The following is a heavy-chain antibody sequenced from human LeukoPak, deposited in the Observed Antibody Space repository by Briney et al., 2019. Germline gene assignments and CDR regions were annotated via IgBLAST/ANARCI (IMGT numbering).Heavy chain of an antibody. V-gene: IGHV4-39*01. J-gene: IGHJ4*02. CDR3: AGRSRLARLYFDY. D-gene: IGHD1-1*01. CDR1: GGCISSSTYY. Sequence: SETLSLTCTVSGGCISSSTYYWGWIRQPPGKGLEWIGSIYYSGSTYYNPSLKSRVTISVDTSKNQFSLKLSSVTAADTAASCCAGRSRLARLYFDYWGQGTLVTVSS. CDR2: IYYSGST.